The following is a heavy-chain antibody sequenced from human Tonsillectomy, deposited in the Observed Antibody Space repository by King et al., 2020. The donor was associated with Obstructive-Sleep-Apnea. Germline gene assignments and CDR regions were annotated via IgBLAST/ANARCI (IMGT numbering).Heavy chain of an antibody. J-gene: IGHJ4*02. D-gene: IGHD5/OR15-5a*01. Sequence: VQLVESGGGLVKPGGSLRLSWAASGFTFNNAWMSWVRQAPGKGLEWVGRIKRKTEDGGTDYAAPVNGRFTILRDDSKNTLYLHMNGPIIEDTAVYYCSTRLGYWGQGTLVTVSS. CDR3: STRLGY. V-gene: IGHV3-15*01. CDR2: IKRKTEDGGT. CDR1: GFTFNNAW.